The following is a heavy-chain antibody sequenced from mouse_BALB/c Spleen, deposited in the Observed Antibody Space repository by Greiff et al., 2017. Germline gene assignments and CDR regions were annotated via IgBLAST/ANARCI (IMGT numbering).Heavy chain of an antibody. J-gene: IGHJ3*01. CDR1: GYSITSDYA. Sequence: EVQLQESGPGLVKPSQSLSLTCTVTGYSITSDYAWNWIRQFPGNKLEWMGYISYSGSTSYNPSLKSRISITRDTSKNQFFLQLNSVTTEDTATYYCTRSPGYDGSFAYWGQGTLVTVSA. V-gene: IGHV3-2*02. CDR3: TRSPGYDGSFAY. CDR2: ISYSGST. D-gene: IGHD2-14*01.